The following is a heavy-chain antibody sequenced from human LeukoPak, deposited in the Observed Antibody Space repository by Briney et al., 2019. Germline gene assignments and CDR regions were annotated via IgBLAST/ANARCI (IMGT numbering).Heavy chain of an antibody. CDR1: GFTFSSYG. CDR3: ARDPVYYDSSGLVDY. D-gene: IGHD3-22*01. J-gene: IGHJ4*02. V-gene: IGHV3-30*02. CDR2: IRYDGSNK. Sequence: GGSLRLSCAASGFTFSSYGMHWVRQAPGKGLEWVAFIRYDGSNKYYGDSVKGRFTISRDNSKNTVYLQMNSLRAEDTAVYYCARDPVYYDSSGLVDYWGQGTLVTVSS.